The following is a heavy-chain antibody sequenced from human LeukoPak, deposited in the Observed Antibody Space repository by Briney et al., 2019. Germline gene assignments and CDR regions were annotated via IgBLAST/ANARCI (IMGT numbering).Heavy chain of an antibody. CDR2: IFYSGNT. J-gene: IGHJ4*02. CDR1: GVSISSYY. D-gene: IGHD1-26*01. Sequence: SETLSLTCTVSGVSISSYYWSWIRQPPGKGLEWIGYIFYSGNTIYNPSPRSRVTISADTSKNHFSLRLRSVTAAGTAVYYCARLAAISGSDYPDDWGQGTLVTVSS. V-gene: IGHV4-59*08. CDR3: ARLAAISGSDYPDD.